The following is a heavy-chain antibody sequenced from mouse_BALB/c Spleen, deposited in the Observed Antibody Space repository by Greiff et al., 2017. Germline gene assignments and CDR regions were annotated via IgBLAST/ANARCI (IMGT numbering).Heavy chain of an antibody. CDR1: GFTFSSYT. D-gene: IGHD4-1*01. V-gene: IGHV5-6-4*01. J-gene: IGHJ1*01. CDR3: TSGRGNWGCFDV. Sequence: EVLLVESGGGLVKPGGSLKLSCAASGFTFSSYTMSWVRQTPEKRLEWVATLSSCGSYNYYPDRVKGRFTISSDNAKNTLYLQMSSLKSEDTAMYDCTSGRGNWGCFDVWGEGTTVTVSA. CDR2: LSSCGSYN.